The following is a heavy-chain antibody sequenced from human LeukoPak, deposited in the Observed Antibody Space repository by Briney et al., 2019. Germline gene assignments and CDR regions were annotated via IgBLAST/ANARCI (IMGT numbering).Heavy chain of an antibody. CDR2: IKQDGSEQ. V-gene: IGHV3-7*01. J-gene: IGHJ6*03. CDR3: ARVGPSYYYYYMDA. CDR1: GFTFSSSW. Sequence: GGSLRLSCSASGFTFSSSWMTWVRQAPGKGLEWVANIKQDGSEQYTADSLKGRLTISRDNDKKLVFLQMNSLRVDDTAVYYCARVGPSYYYYYMDAWGNGTTVIVSS.